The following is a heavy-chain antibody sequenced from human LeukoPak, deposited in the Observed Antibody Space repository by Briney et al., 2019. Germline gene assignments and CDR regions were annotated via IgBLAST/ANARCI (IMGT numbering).Heavy chain of an antibody. J-gene: IGHJ6*02. D-gene: IGHD3-22*01. CDR3: ATESLYYYDSSGRSRTKSYYYGMDV. CDR2: ISSSSSAI. CDR1: GFTFSTYT. Sequence: QPGGSLRLSCAASGFTFSTYTMNWVRQAPGKGLEWISYISSSSSAIFYADSVKGRFTVSRDNAKNSLSLQMNSLRVEDTAVYYCATESLYYYDSSGRSRTKSYYYGMDVWGQGTTVTVSS. V-gene: IGHV3-48*01.